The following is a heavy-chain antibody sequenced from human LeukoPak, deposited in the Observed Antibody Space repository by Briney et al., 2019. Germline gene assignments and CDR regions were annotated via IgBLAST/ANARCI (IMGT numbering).Heavy chain of an antibody. CDR2: IYSSGST. Sequence: KPSETLSLTCTVSGGSISSYYWSCIRQSAGKGLEWIGRIYSSGSTNYNPSLKSRVTMSIDTSKNQFSLNLSSVTAADTAMYYCAKGGSSWYNWFDPWGQGPLVTVSS. J-gene: IGHJ5*02. CDR3: AKGGSSWYNWFDP. D-gene: IGHD6-13*01. CDR1: GGSISSYY. V-gene: IGHV4-4*07.